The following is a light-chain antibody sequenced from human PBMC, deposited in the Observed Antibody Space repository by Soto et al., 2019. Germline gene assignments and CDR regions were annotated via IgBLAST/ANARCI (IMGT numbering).Light chain of an antibody. CDR3: QQYNNWPPYT. J-gene: IGKJ2*01. CDR1: QSVSSN. V-gene: IGKV3-15*01. CDR2: GAS. Sequence: EIVMTQSPATLSVSPGERATLSCRASQSVSSNLAWYQQKPGQAPRLLIYGASPRATGIPARFSGSGSGTEFTLTISSLQSEDFAVYYRQQYNNWPPYTFGQGTTLEIK.